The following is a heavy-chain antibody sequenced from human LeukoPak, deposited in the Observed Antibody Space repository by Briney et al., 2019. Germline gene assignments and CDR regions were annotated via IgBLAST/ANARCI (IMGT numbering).Heavy chain of an antibody. CDR3: AKGSSGYFVDL. D-gene: IGHD3-22*01. CDR2: ISNDGGGT. Sequence: GGSLRLSCAASGFTFDDYAMSWVRQAPGKGLEWVSAISNDGGGTNYADFVKGRFTISRDNSKNTLFLQMNSLRAEDTALYYCAKGSSGYFVDLWGQGTLVTVSS. V-gene: IGHV3-23*01. J-gene: IGHJ5*02. CDR1: GFTFDDYA.